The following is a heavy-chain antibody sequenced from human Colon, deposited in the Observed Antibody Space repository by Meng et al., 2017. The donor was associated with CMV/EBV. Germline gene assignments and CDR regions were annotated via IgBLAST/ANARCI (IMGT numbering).Heavy chain of an antibody. J-gene: IGHJ4*02. CDR2: IIPIFETA. CDR1: GGTFSNYP. CDR3: ASCISSSCYQYYFDY. D-gene: IGHD6-13*01. V-gene: IGHV1-69*05. Sequence: KISCKTSGGTFSNYPISWVRQAPGQGLEWMGGIIPIFETAKYAQKLQGRVTITTDDSTGTAYMELSSLRSEDTAIYYCASCISSSCYQYYFDYWGQGTLVTVSS.